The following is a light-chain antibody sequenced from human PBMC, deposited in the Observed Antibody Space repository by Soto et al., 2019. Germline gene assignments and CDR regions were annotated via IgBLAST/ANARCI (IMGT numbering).Light chain of an antibody. CDR3: TSYTTSTTWV. CDR2: EVS. CDR1: SSDIGGYNY. J-gene: IGLJ3*02. Sequence: QSVLTQPASVSGSPGQSITNSCTGTSSDIGGYNYVSWYQQHPGKAPKLMIYEVSYRPSGVSHRFSGSKSGNTASLTISGLQAEDEADYYCTSYTTSTTWVFGGGTQLTVL. V-gene: IGLV2-14*01.